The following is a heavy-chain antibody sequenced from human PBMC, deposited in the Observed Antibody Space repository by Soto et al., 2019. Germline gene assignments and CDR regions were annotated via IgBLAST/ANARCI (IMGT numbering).Heavy chain of an antibody. CDR1: GGTFSSYA. CDR2: IIPIFGTA. CDR3: AREIVGAPIPGWHAPFAY. J-gene: IGHJ4*02. D-gene: IGHD1-26*01. V-gene: IGHV1-69*01. Sequence: QVQLVQSGAEVKKPGSSVKVSCKASGGTFSSYAISWVRQAPGQGLEWMGGIIPIFGTANYAQKFQGRVTITADESTSTAYMELSSLRSEDTAVYYCAREIVGAPIPGWHAPFAYWGQGTLVTVSS.